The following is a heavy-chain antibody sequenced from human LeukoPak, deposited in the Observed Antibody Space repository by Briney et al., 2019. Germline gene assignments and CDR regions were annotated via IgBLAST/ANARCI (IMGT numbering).Heavy chain of an antibody. D-gene: IGHD6-13*01. CDR3: ARGGLISSRPLPVGFDP. Sequence: PETLSLTCTVSGGSISSYYWSWIRQPPEKGLEWIGYMSYSGSANYNTSLRSRVTLSVDMSKNQLSLNLRSATAADTAVYYCARGGLISSRPLPVGFDPWGQGTLVTVSS. J-gene: IGHJ5*02. CDR2: MSYSGSA. CDR1: GGSISSYY. V-gene: IGHV4-59*08.